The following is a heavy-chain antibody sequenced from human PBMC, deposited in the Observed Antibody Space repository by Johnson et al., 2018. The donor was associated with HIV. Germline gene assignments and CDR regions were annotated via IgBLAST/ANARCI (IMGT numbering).Heavy chain of an antibody. D-gene: IGHD1-26*01. J-gene: IGHJ3*02. Sequence: VQLVESGGGLVQPGGSLRLSCAASGFTFSSSWMTWVRQAPGKWLEWVANIKQDGSEKYYVDSVKGRFTISIDNAKNSLYLQMNSLRAEDTAVYYCTTDGAGAGAFDIWGQGTMVTVSS. CDR3: TTDGAGAGAFDI. CDR1: GFTFSSSW. V-gene: IGHV3-7*03. CDR2: IKQDGSEK.